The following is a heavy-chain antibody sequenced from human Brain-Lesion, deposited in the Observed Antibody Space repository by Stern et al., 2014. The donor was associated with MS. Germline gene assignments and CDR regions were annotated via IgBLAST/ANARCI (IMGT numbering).Heavy chain of an antibody. CDR3: AKGRSPYYYYGMDV. J-gene: IGHJ6*02. CDR1: GFPFEDYG. Sequence: EVQLVASGGGLVQPGRSLRLSCAASGFPFEDYGLHWVRQAPGKGLEWVSGISWNSDSRAYSDSVKGRFTISRDNAKHSLYLQMNSLRTEDTALYYCAKGRSPYYYYGMDVWGQGTTVTVSS. V-gene: IGHV3-9*01. CDR2: ISWNSDSR. D-gene: IGHD3-3*01.